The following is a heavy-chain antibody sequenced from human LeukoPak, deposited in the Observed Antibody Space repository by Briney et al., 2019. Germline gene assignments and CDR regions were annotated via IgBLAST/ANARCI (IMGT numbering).Heavy chain of an antibody. CDR1: GFTFSSYA. D-gene: IGHD3-22*01. CDR3: AKDRGMIVVPNFDY. CDR2: ISGSGGST. V-gene: IGHV3-23*01. J-gene: IGHJ4*02. Sequence: GGSLRLSCAASGFTFSSYAMSWVRQAPGKGLEWVSAISGSGGSTYYADSVKGRFTISRDNSKNTLYLQMNSLRAEDTAVCYCAKDRGMIVVPNFDYWGQGTLVTVSS.